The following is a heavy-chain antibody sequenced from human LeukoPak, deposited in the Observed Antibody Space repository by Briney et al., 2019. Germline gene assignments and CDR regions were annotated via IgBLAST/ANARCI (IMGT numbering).Heavy chain of an antibody. J-gene: IGHJ3*02. Sequence: PGRSLRLSCAASGLTFDDYAMHWVRQAPGNGLEWVSGISWNSGSIGYADSVKGRFTISRDNAKNSLYLQMNSLRAEDTALYYCAKDAVGGDSGGWDDAFDIWGQGTMVTVAS. V-gene: IGHV3-9*01. CDR3: AKDAVGGDSGGWDDAFDI. D-gene: IGHD6-19*01. CDR2: ISWNSGSI. CDR1: GLTFDDYA.